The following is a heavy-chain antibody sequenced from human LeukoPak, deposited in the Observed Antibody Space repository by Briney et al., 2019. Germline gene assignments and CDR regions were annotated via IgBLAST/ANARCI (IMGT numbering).Heavy chain of an antibody. CDR1: GGSISSNIYY. D-gene: IGHD2-15*01. CDR3: ARGETPILGYCSGGSCYSSRRRTYYSRSFDY. CDR2: IYYSGST. V-gene: IGHV4-39*01. J-gene: IGHJ4*02. Sequence: SETLSLTCTVSGGSISSNIYYWAWIRQPPGKGLEWIGSIYYSGSTYYNPSLMSRVTISVDTSKNQFSLKLSSVTAADTAVYYCARGETPILGYCSGGSCYSSRRRTYYSRSFDYWGQGTLVTVSS.